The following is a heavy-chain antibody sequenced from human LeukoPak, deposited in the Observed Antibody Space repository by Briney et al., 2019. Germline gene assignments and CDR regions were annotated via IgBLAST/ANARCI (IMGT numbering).Heavy chain of an antibody. Sequence: ASVKVPCKASGYTFTTYGISWVRQAPGQGLEWMGWISAYNGNTNYAQKFQGRVTMTTDTSTTTAYMELRSLTSDDTAVYYCARCDYVWGNYRSRPILYFDNWGQGTLVTVS. V-gene: IGHV1-18*01. CDR1: GYTFTTYG. D-gene: IGHD3-16*02. CDR3: ARCDYVWGNYRSRPILYFDN. J-gene: IGHJ4*02. CDR2: ISAYNGNT.